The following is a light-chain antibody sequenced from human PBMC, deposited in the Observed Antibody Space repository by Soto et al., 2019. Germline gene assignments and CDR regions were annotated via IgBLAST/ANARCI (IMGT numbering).Light chain of an antibody. CDR2: EAA. Sequence: DIQMTQSPSTLSASVGDRVTITCRASQYIHNYLAWYQQKPGEAPKLLIYEAANLESGDPSRFSGSGTGTEFTLTISSLQPDDFATYYCQPSNNYPWTVGQGTRVEI. CDR3: QPSNNYPWT. CDR1: QYIHNY. J-gene: IGKJ1*01. V-gene: IGKV1-5*03.